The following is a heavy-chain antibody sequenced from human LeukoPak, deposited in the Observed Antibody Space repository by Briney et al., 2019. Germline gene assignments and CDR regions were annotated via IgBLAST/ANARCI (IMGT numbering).Heavy chain of an antibody. V-gene: IGHV1-69*05. CDR1: GGTFSSYA. Sequence: ASVKVSCKASGGTFSSYAISWVRQAPGQGLEWMGRIIPIFGTANYAQKFQGRVTITTDESTSTAYMELSSLRSEDTAVYYCARARQESNWFDPWGQGTLVTVSS. CDR3: ARARQESNWFDP. J-gene: IGHJ5*02. CDR2: IIPIFGTA.